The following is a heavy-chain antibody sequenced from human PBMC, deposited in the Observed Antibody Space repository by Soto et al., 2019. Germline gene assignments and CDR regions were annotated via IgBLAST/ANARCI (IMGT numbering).Heavy chain of an antibody. D-gene: IGHD2-2*01. CDR1: GFTFSSYW. CDR3: ARDTGYCSSTSCYVEKGIDP. J-gene: IGHJ5*02. CDR2: IKQDGSEK. V-gene: IGHV3-7*01. Sequence: GSLRLSCAASGFTFSSYWMSWVRQAPGKGLEWVANIKQDGSEKYYVDSVKGRFTISRDNAKNSLYLQMNSLRAEDTAVYYCARDTGYCSSTSCYVEKGIDPWGQGTLVTVSS.